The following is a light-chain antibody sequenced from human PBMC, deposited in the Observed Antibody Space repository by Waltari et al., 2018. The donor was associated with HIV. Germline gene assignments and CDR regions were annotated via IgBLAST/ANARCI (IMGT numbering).Light chain of an antibody. V-gene: IGKV1-39*01. CDR2: DAS. J-gene: IGKJ3*01. CDR1: QTVTNK. CDR3: QQSFSSPLT. Sequence: DIQMTQSPSSLSASVGDSVTITCRASQTVTNKVNWYQQKPGKAPKVLIYDASTLQSGVPSRFRGGGSWTDFTLTITSLQLDDFATYFCQQSFSSPLTFGPGTKMDI.